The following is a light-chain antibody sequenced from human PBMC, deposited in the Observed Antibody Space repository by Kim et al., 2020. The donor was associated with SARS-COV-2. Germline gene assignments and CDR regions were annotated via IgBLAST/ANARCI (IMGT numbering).Light chain of an antibody. CDR3: NSRDSNDNHQI. CDR1: SLRSYS. J-gene: IGLJ2*01. CDR2: GKN. Sequence: ALGQTVRITCQGDSLRSYSGSWYQQKPGQAPVLVIYGKNKRPSGIPGRFSGSSSGDTASLTITGAQAEDEADYYCNSRDSNDNHQIFGGGTKLTVL. V-gene: IGLV3-19*01.